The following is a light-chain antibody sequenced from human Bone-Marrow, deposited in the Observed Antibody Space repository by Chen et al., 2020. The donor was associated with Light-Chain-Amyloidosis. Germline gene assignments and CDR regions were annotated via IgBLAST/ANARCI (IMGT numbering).Light chain of an antibody. J-gene: IGKJ3*01. CDR3: QQFNDYPAT. CDR1: QDIGRG. Sequence: IHLTQSPSSLSASVGDRVTMSCRASQDIGRGLAWYQQKPGKPPKLLIFDASTLETGVPSRFTGSASGTDFTLTIAGLHPEDFATYYCQQFNDYPATFGPGTKV. CDR2: DAS. V-gene: IGKV1D-13*01.